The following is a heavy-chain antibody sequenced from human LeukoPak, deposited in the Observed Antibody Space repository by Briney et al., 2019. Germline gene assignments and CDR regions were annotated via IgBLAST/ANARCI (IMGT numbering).Heavy chain of an antibody. V-gene: IGHV3-74*01. CDR3: TKDDDSTSYYFDY. D-gene: IGHD2-2*01. Sequence: GGSLRLSCAASGFTFSSYWMYWVRKAPGKGLVWVSRINSDGSTTSYADSVKGRFTISRDNAKNTLYLQMNSLRAEDTAVYYCTKDDDSTSYYFDYWGQGTLVTVSS. CDR2: INSDGSTT. J-gene: IGHJ4*02. CDR1: GFTFSSYW.